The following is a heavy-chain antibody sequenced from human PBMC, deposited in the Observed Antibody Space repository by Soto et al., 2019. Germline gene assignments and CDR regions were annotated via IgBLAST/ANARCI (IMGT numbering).Heavy chain of an antibody. CDR3: ATTLVSMIVVAHDAFDI. CDR1: GYTLTELS. V-gene: IGHV1-24*01. Sequence: GXSVKVSCKVSGYTLTELSMHWVREAPGKGLEWMGGFDPEDGETIYAQKFQGRVTMTEDTSTDTAYMELSSLRSEDTAVYYCATTLVSMIVVAHDAFDIWGQGTMVTVSS. CDR2: FDPEDGET. D-gene: IGHD3-22*01. J-gene: IGHJ3*02.